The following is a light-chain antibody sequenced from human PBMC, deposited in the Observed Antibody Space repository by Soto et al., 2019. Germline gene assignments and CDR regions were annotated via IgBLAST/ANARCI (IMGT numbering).Light chain of an antibody. J-gene: IGLJ2*01. V-gene: IGLV2-8*01. CDR1: SSDVGGYNY. Sequence: QSALTQPPSASGSPGQSVTISCTGTSSDVGGYNYVSWYQQHPGKAPKLMIYEVSKRPSGVPDRFSGSKSGNTASLTVSGLQAEDEADYYCCSYAGSATVLFGGGTKLTVL. CDR3: CSYAGSATVL. CDR2: EVS.